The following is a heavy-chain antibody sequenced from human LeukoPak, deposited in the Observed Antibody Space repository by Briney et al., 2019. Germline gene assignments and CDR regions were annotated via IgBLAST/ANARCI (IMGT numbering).Heavy chain of an antibody. J-gene: IGHJ4*02. V-gene: IGHV1-58*02. D-gene: IGHD2-2*01. Sequence: ASVKVSCKASGFTFTSSAMQWVRQARGQRLEWIGWIVVGSGNTNYAQKFQERVTITRDMSTSTAYMELSSLRSDDTAVYYCARGVPRYCRSPGRASPGICGVYWGQGTLVTVSS. CDR1: GFTFTSSA. CDR2: IVVGSGNT. CDR3: ARGVPRYCRSPGRASPGICGVY.